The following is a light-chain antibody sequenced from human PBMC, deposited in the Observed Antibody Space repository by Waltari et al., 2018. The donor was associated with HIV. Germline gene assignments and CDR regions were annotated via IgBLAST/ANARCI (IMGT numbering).Light chain of an antibody. CDR1: QSVSSNF. CDR3: QQYGSFPQT. V-gene: IGKV3-20*01. J-gene: IGKJ1*01. Sequence: ETVLTQSPGTVSLSPGERVTLSCRASQSVSSNFLAWYQQKAGQAPRRLISGTSSRAAGIPDRFSGSRSGTDFTLSISRLEPEDVAVYYCQQYGSFPQTFGQGSKVEIK. CDR2: GTS.